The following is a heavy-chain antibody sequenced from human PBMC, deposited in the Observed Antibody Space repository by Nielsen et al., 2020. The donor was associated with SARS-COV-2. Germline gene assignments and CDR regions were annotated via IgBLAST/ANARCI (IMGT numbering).Heavy chain of an antibody. J-gene: IGHJ6*02. Sequence: ASVKVSCKASGYTFSSHGISWVRQAPGQGLEWVGWINGKTGNTKYGQKFQDRVTMTIDTSTSAAFLEVRSLRSDDTAVYYCAREGRLLWVGEVRGSPINFNGMDVWGQGTSVTVSS. V-gene: IGHV1-18*01. CDR1: GYTFSSHG. D-gene: IGHD3-10*01. CDR2: INGKTGNT. CDR3: AREGRLLWVGEVRGSPINFNGMDV.